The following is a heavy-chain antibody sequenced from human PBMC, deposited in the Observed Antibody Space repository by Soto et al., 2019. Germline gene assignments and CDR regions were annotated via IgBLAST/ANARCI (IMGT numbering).Heavy chain of an antibody. D-gene: IGHD5-12*01. CDR2: ISGSGSTT. J-gene: IGHJ4*02. Sequence: GGSLRLSCAASGFSFVGYAMNWVRLAPGKGLEWVSTISGSGSTTYYADSVRGRFAISRDNSKNTLYLQMNSLRAEDTAVYYCATGLRSVYGPFDSWGQGTLVTVSS. CDR1: GFSFVGYA. V-gene: IGHV3-23*01. CDR3: ATGLRSVYGPFDS.